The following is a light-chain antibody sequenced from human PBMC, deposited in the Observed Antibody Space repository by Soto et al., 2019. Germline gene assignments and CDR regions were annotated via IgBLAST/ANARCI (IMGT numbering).Light chain of an antibody. Sequence: EVVLTQSPGTLSLSPGERATLSCKASQSISSSYLAWYQQKPGQAPRLLIYGASTRATGIPDKFSGSGSVTDFTLTISRLEPEDFAVYYCQQYGGSPRGTFGQGTRLEIK. CDR1: QSISSSY. J-gene: IGKJ2*01. CDR2: GAS. CDR3: QQYGGSPRGT. V-gene: IGKV3-20*01.